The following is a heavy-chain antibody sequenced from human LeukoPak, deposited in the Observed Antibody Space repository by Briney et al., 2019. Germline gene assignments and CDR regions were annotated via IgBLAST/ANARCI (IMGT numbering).Heavy chain of an antibody. V-gene: IGHV3-74*01. D-gene: IGHD5-12*01. Sequence: GSPRLSCAASGFTFSSYWMHWVCQAPGKGLMWVSRINSDGSITNYADCVKGRSTITRDNAKNTLYLQMNSLRAEDTAVYYCARVRATFSPHFDNWGQGTLVTVSS. CDR2: INSDGSIT. CDR3: ARVRATFSPHFDN. CDR1: GFTFSSYW. J-gene: IGHJ4*02.